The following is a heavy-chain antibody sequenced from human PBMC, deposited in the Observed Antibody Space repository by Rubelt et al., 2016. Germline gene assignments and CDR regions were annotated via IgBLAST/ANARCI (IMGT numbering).Heavy chain of an antibody. J-gene: IGHJ4*02. Sequence: EVQLVESGGGLVQPGGSLRLSCAASGFTLSSYWMHWVRQAPGKGLVWVGRIRSKANNYATAYAASVKGRFTISRDDSKNTAYLQMNSLKTEDTAVYYCTELGPYDYWGQGTLVTVSS. V-gene: IGHV3-73*02. CDR2: IRSKANNYAT. D-gene: IGHD3-16*01. CDR3: TELGPYDY. CDR1: GFTLSSYW.